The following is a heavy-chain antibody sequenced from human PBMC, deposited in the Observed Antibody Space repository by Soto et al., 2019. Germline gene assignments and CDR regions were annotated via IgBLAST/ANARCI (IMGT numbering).Heavy chain of an antibody. J-gene: IGHJ5*02. Sequence: VQLVESGGGVVQPGRSLRLSCAASGFTFSSYAMHWVRQAPGKGLEWVAVISYDGSNKYYADSVKGRFTISRDNSKNTLYLQMNSLRAEDTAVYYCARDSLSSSSWYSNWFDPWGQGTLVTVSS. CDR2: ISYDGSNK. V-gene: IGHV3-30-3*01. CDR1: GFTFSSYA. D-gene: IGHD6-13*01. CDR3: ARDSLSSSSWYSNWFDP.